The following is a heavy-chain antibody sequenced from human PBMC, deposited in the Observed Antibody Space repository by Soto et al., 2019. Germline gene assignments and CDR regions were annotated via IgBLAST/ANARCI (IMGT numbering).Heavy chain of an antibody. CDR1: GFAFSNYA. V-gene: IGHV3-23*01. CDR3: AKARMTTVTREAFDI. D-gene: IGHD4-17*01. J-gene: IGHJ3*02. Sequence: EVQLLESGGGLVQPGGSLRLSCAASGFAFSNYAMTWVRQAPGKGLEWVSAISGSGGGTFYADSVKGRFTISRDNSKNTPYLQMNSLTAEDTAVYYCAKARMTTVTREAFDIWGQGTMVTVSS. CDR2: ISGSGGGT.